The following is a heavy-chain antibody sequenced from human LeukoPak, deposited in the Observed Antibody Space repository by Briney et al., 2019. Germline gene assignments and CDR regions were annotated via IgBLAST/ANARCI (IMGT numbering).Heavy chain of an antibody. CDR2: ISGSGGST. CDR3: ASSYDFWSAYDF. CDR1: GFTFSNYV. V-gene: IGHV3-23*01. J-gene: IGHJ3*01. Sequence: GGSLRLSCAASGFTFSNYVMTWVRQAPGKGLEWVSGISGSGGSTYYADSVKGRITISRDSSKSTSYLQMNSLRAEDTALYYCASSYDFWSAYDFWGQGTMVTVSS. D-gene: IGHD3-3*01.